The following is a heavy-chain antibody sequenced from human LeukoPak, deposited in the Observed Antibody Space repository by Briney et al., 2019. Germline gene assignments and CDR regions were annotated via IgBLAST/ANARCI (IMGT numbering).Heavy chain of an antibody. D-gene: IGHD3-22*01. J-gene: IGHJ5*02. V-gene: IGHV4-61*02. Sequence: SETLSLTCTVSGGSISSGSYYWSWIRQPAGKGLEWIGRIYTSGSTNYNPSLKSRVTISVDTSKNQFSLKPSSVTAADTAVYYCARDHYDSSGYYYWFDPWGQGTLVTVSS. CDR2: IYTSGST. CDR1: GGSISSGSYY. CDR3: ARDHYDSSGYYYWFDP.